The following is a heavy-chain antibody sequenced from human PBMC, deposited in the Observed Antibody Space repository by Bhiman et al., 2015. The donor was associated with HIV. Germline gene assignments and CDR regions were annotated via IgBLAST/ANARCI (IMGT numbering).Heavy chain of an antibody. CDR2: ISWNSGSI. Sequence: EVQLVESGGGLVQPGRSLRLSCAASGFTFDDFAMHWVRQAPGKGLEWVSGISWNSGSIGYADSVKGRFTISRDNAKNSLYLQMNSLRAEDTALYYCAKDGVEQQLGYFDYWGQGTLVTVSS. CDR1: GFTFDDFA. D-gene: IGHD6-13*01. J-gene: IGHJ4*02. V-gene: IGHV3-9*01. CDR3: AKDGVEQQLGYFDY.